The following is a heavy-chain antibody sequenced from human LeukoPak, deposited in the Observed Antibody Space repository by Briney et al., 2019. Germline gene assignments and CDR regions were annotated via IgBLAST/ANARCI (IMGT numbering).Heavy chain of an antibody. CDR3: AKDPEYGSGSYSP. CDR2: INPNIVAT. CDR1: RYTFTRYY. J-gene: IGHJ5*02. D-gene: IGHD3-10*01. Sequence: ASVKVSCKASRYTFTRYYMPWVRQAPGQGLEGRGWINPNIVATNYAQTFPGRGAMTRAPSTSPTNQELSRLTSDDPAVQHCAKDPEYGSGSYSPWGQGTLVTVSS. V-gene: IGHV1-2*02.